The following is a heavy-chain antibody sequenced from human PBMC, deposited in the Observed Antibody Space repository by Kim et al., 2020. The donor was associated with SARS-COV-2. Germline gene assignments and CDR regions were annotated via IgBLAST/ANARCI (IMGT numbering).Heavy chain of an antibody. CDR3: ARDLRGYSSSWYHYYYYMDV. Sequence: SETLSLTCTVSGDSISSYYWSWIRQPPGKGLEWIGYIYYSGSTNYNPSLKSRVTISVDTSKNQFSLKLSSVTAADTAVYYCARDLRGYSSSWYHYYYYMDVWGKGTTVTVSS. CDR1: GDSISSYY. V-gene: IGHV4-59*01. CDR2: IYYSGST. J-gene: IGHJ6*03. D-gene: IGHD6-13*01.